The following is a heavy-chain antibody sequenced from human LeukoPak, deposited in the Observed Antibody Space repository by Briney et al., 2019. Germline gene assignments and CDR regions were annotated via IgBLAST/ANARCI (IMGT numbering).Heavy chain of an antibody. CDR3: AKGLNYGDLLDY. Sequence: PGGSLRLSCAASGFTFSKYGMYWVRQAPGKGLEWVAFIRNDGRNKYYTDSVKGRFTISRDNSKNTLYLQMNSLRAEDTAVYYCAKGLNYGDLLDYWGQGTLVTVSS. J-gene: IGHJ4*02. CDR2: IRNDGRNK. V-gene: IGHV3-30*02. CDR1: GFTFSKYG. D-gene: IGHD4-17*01.